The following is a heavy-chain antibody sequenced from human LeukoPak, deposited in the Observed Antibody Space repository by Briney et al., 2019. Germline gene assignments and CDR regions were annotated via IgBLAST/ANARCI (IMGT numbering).Heavy chain of an antibody. CDR1: GYTFTGYY. V-gene: IGHV1-2*02. J-gene: IGHJ5*02. Sequence: ASVKVSCKASGYTFTGYYMHWVRQAPGQGLGWMGWINPNSGGTNYAQKFQGRVTMTRDTSISTVYMELSRLRSDDTVMYYCARDPGGSSGWYRLNNWFDPWGQGTLVTVSS. CDR3: ARDPGGSSGWYRLNNWFDP. CDR2: INPNSGGT. D-gene: IGHD6-19*01.